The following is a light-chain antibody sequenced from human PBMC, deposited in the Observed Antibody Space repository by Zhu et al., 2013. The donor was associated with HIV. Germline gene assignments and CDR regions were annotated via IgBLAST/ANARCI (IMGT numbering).Light chain of an antibody. Sequence: EIVLTQSPGTLSLSPGERATLSCRASQTIPNRYLAWYQQRPGQAPRLLIYGASSRATGIPDRFSGSGSGTEFTLTISSLQPDDFATYYCLQSNSYPYTFGQGTNLEI. J-gene: IGKJ2*01. CDR2: GAS. CDR1: QTIPNRY. CDR3: LQSNSYPYT. V-gene: IGKV3-20*01.